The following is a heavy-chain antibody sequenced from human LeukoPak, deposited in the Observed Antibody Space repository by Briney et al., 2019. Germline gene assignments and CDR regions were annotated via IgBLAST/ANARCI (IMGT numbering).Heavy chain of an antibody. CDR2: INADGSTT. D-gene: IGHD1-14*01. CDR3: IVVVEPPDSDGFDV. Sequence: GGSLRLSCAASGFTFGNSWVHWVRQAPGEGLVWVSLINADGSTTSYADSVKGRFTISRGNARNTLSLEMNSLTIEDTAVYYCIVVVEPPDSDGFDVWGQGTMITVSS. J-gene: IGHJ3*01. V-gene: IGHV3-74*01. CDR1: GFTFGNSW.